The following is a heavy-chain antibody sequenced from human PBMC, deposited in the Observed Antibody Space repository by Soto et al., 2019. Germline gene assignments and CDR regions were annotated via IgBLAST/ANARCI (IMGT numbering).Heavy chain of an antibody. J-gene: IGHJ5*02. V-gene: IGHV1-69*02. D-gene: IGHD6-13*01. CDR2: IIPILGIA. CDR1: GGTFSSYT. CDR3: EASAFLSIAAAGAP. Sequence: SVKVSCKASGGTFSSYTISWVRQAPGQGLEWMGRIIPILGIANYAQKFQGRVTITADKSTSTAYLELSSLRSEVTAVYYCEASAFLSIAAAGAPWRQGTLVTVSS.